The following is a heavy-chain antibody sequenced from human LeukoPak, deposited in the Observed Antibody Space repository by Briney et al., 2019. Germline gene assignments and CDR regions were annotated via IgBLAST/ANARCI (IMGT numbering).Heavy chain of an antibody. Sequence: ASVKVSCKASGGTFSSYAISWVRRAPGQGLEWMGGIIPIFGTANYAQKFQGRVTITTDESTSTAYMELSSLRSEDTAVYYCARDEGIAAGYFDYWGQGTLVTVSS. CDR3: ARDEGIAAGYFDY. V-gene: IGHV1-69*05. D-gene: IGHD6-13*01. J-gene: IGHJ4*02. CDR2: IIPIFGTA. CDR1: GGTFSSYA.